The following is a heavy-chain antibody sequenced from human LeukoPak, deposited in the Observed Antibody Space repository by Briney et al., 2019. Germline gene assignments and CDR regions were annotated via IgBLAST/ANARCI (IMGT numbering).Heavy chain of an antibody. Sequence: GGSLRLSCAASGFTFTNYAMSWVRQAPGKELEWVSVISGSDSSTNYADSVKGRFTISRDNSKNTLYLQMNSLRAEDTAVYYCATESGTYSGTCFDYWGQGTLVTVSS. J-gene: IGHJ4*02. CDR1: GFTFTNYA. CDR3: ATESGTYSGTCFDY. V-gene: IGHV3-23*01. CDR2: ISGSDSST. D-gene: IGHD1-26*01.